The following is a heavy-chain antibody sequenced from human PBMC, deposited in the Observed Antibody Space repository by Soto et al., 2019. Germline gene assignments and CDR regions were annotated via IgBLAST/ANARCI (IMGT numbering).Heavy chain of an antibody. Sequence: PSQTLSLTCAISGDSVSSNSAAWNWIRQSPSRGLEWLGRAYYRSKWYNDYAVSVTSRITINPDTSKNQLSLHLNSVTPEDTAVYYCARISYYDSSGYPVFDYWGQGTLVTVSS. CDR2: AYYRSKWYN. CDR3: ARISYYDSSGYPVFDY. D-gene: IGHD3-22*01. V-gene: IGHV6-1*01. CDR1: GDSVSSNSAA. J-gene: IGHJ4*02.